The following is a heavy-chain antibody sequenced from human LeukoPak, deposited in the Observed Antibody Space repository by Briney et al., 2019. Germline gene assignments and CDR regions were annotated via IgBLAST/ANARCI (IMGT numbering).Heavy chain of an antibody. V-gene: IGHV4-61*02. CDR2: IYTSGST. CDR1: GGSISSGSYY. J-gene: IGHJ3*02. CDR3: ARVSGITMIVVVPEDGFDI. D-gene: IGHD3-22*01. Sequence: SETLSLTCTVSGGSISSGSYYWSWIRQPAGKGLEWIGRIYTSGSTNYNPSLKSRVTISVDTSKNQFSLKLSSVTAADTAVYYCARVSGITMIVVVPEDGFDIWGQGTMVTVSS.